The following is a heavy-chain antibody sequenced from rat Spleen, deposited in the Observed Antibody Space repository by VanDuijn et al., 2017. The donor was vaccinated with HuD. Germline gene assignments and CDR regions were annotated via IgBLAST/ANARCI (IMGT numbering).Heavy chain of an antibody. D-gene: IGHD1-4*01. CDR2: ISHDGSST. CDR3: ARPGITSYVMHA. V-gene: IGHV5-29*01. Sequence: EVQLVESDGGLVQPGRSLKLSCAVSGFTFSDNYMAWVRQAPTKGLEWVATISHDGSSTYYRDPEKGRFTISRDNAKSTLYLQMDSLRSEDTATYFCARPGITSYVMHAWGQGVSVTVSS. J-gene: IGHJ4*01. CDR1: GFTFSDNY.